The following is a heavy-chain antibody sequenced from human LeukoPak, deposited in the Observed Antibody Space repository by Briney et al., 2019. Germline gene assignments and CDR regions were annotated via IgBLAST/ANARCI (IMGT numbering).Heavy chain of an antibody. Sequence: SETLSLTCTVSGYSISSGYYWGWIRQPPGKGLEWIGSIYHSGSTNYNPSLKSRVTISVDTSKNQFSLKLSSVTAADTAVYYCARPTIALLAFDIWGQGTMVTVSS. CDR1: GYSISSGYY. J-gene: IGHJ3*02. CDR2: IYHSGST. D-gene: IGHD5-24*01. CDR3: ARPTIALLAFDI. V-gene: IGHV4-38-2*02.